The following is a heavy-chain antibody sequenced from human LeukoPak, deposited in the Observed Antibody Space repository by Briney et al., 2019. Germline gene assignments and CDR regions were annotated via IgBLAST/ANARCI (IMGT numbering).Heavy chain of an antibody. J-gene: IGHJ4*02. CDR3: AKGGYGPDYYLDY. Sequence: PGGSLRLSCAASGFTFDDYAMHWVRQAPGKGLEWVSLISWEGGSTYYADSVKGRFTISRDNSKNSLYLEMNSLRAEDTALYYCAKGGYGPDYYLDYWGQGTLVTVSS. V-gene: IGHV3-43D*03. CDR2: ISWEGGST. D-gene: IGHD3-16*01. CDR1: GFTFDDYA.